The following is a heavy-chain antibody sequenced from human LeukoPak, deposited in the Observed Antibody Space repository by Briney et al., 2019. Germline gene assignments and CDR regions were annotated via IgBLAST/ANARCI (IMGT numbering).Heavy chain of an antibody. V-gene: IGHV4-59*01. J-gene: IGHJ3*02. CDR3: ARDIGI. Sequence: PSETLPLTCSVSAGSISSYYWTWLRQPPARELQWIGHIYYSGTTNSNPSLTSRVPISLDTSKSQFSLYLNSVTPPATATYFFARDIGIWGQGTMVTVSS. CDR1: AGSISSYY. CDR2: IYYSGTT.